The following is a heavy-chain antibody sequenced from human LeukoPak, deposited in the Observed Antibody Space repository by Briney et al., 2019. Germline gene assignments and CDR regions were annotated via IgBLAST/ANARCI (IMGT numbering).Heavy chain of an antibody. CDR2: INPNSGGT. CDR1: GYTFTGYY. CDR3: ARERGLWFGELWGVSDYYYGMDV. V-gene: IGHV1-2*02. J-gene: IGHJ6*02. Sequence: ASVKVSCKASGYTFTGYYMHWVRQAPGQGLEWMGWINPNSGGTNYAQKFQGRVTMTRDTSISTAYMELSRLRSDDTAVYYCARERGLWFGELWGVSDYYYGMDVWGQGTTVTVS. D-gene: IGHD3-10*01.